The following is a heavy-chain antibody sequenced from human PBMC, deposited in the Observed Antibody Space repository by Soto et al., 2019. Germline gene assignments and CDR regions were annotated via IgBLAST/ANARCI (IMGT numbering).Heavy chain of an antibody. V-gene: IGHV3-23*01. CDR3: ATSGVWFASNWFDP. CDR2: ISGSGGST. Sequence: PRRSLRVSCGASGFTLSPDAMSWVRQAPGKGLDWVSAISGSGGSTYYADSVKGRFTISRDNSKNTLYLQMNSLRAEDTSVYYWATSGVWFASNWFDPWAQGT. D-gene: IGHD3-10*01. CDR1: GFTLSPDA. J-gene: IGHJ5*02.